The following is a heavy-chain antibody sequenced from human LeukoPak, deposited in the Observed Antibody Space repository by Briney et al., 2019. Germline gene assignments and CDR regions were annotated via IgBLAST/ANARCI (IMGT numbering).Heavy chain of an antibody. CDR3: ARVGAAAGTAYAFDI. J-gene: IGHJ3*02. D-gene: IGHD6-13*01. V-gene: IGHV4-4*07. CDR1: GGSISSYY. CDR2: IYTSGST. Sequence: PSETLSLTCTVSGGSISSYYWSWIRQPAGKGLEWIGRIYTSGSTNYNPSLKSRVTISVDTSKNQFSLKLSSVTAADTAVYYCARVGAAAGTAYAFDIWGQGTMVTVSS.